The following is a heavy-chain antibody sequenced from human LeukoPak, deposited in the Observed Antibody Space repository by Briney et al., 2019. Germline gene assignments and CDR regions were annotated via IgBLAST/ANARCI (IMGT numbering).Heavy chain of an antibody. J-gene: IGHJ4*02. Sequence: SETLSLTCTVSGGSISSSSYWWGWIRQPPGKGLEWIGSIYYSGSTYYNPSLKRRVTISVDTSKNPFSLKLSSVTAADTAVYYCASPLGYCSSTDCYGDYWGQGTLVTVSS. CDR3: ASPLGYCSSTDCYGDY. V-gene: IGHV4-39*01. CDR2: IYYSGST. CDR1: GGSISSSSYW. D-gene: IGHD2-2*01.